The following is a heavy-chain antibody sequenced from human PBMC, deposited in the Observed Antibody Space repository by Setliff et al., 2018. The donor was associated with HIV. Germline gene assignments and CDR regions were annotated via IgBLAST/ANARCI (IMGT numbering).Heavy chain of an antibody. D-gene: IGHD3-22*01. CDR2: IYYSGST. V-gene: IGHV4-59*08. CDR3: ARIYDSSGYYRAPIGWFDP. J-gene: IGHJ5*02. CDR1: GGSISSHY. Sequence: KPSETLSLTCTVSGGSISSHYWSWIRQPPGKRLEWIGYIYYSGSTNYNPSLKSRVTISVDTSKNQFSLKLSSVTAADTAVYYCARIYDSSGYYRAPIGWFDPWGQGTLVTV.